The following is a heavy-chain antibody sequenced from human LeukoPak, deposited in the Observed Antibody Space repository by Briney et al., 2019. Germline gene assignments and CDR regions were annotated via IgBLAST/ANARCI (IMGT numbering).Heavy chain of an antibody. CDR2: IYYSGST. D-gene: IGHD3-10*01. V-gene: IGHV4-30-4*08. Sequence: SETLSLTCSISGDYISSYDWSWVRQPPGKGLEWIGYIYYSGSTYYNPSLKSRVTISVDTSKNQFSLKLSSVTAADTAVYYCARDRYGGITMVRGAMGFDYWGQGTLVTVSS. CDR1: GDYISSYD. J-gene: IGHJ4*02. CDR3: ARDRYGGITMVRGAMGFDY.